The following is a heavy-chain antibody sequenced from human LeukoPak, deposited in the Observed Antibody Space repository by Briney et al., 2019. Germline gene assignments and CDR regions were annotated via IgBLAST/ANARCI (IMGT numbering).Heavy chain of an antibody. CDR1: GFTFSSYA. J-gene: IGHJ4*02. D-gene: IGHD5-24*01. V-gene: IGHV3-23*01. CDR3: AKNLRGMATIGGDY. Sequence: GGSLRLSCAASGFTFSSYAMSWVRQAPGKGLEWVSAISGSGGSTYYADSVKGRFTISRDNSKNTLYLQMSSLRAEDTAVYYCAKNLRGMATIGGDYWGQGTLVTVSS. CDR2: ISGSGGST.